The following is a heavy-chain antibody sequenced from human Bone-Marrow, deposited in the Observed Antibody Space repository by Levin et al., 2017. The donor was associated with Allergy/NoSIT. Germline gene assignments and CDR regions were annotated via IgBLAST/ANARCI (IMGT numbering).Heavy chain of an antibody. CDR2: IYYTGGA. V-gene: IGHV4-30-4*01. CDR1: GGSINSRDYY. J-gene: IGHJ3*01. Sequence: SQTLSLTCTVSGGSINSRDYYWSWIRQPPGKGLEWVGYIYYTGGAYYSPSLQSRLSISVDTSNNLFSLNVSSVTAADTAIYYCARATPTNTFDVWGQGTMVTVSS. CDR3: ARATPTNTFDV.